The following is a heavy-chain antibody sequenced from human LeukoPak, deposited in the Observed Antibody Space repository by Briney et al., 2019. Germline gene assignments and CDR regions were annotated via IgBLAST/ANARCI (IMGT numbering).Heavy chain of an antibody. D-gene: IGHD5-24*01. J-gene: IGHJ4*02. CDR3: ARVEMATMESDY. CDR1: GYTFTSYD. V-gene: IGHV1-18*01. Sequence: ASVKVSCKASGYTFTSYDINWVRQAPGQGLEWMGWISAYNGHTNYAQKFQGRVTMTTDTSTSTAYMELRSLRFDDTAVYYCARVEMATMESDYWGQGTLVTVSS. CDR2: ISAYNGHT.